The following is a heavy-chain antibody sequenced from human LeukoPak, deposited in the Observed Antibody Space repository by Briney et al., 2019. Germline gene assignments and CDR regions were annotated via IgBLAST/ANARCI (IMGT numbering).Heavy chain of an antibody. J-gene: IGHJ4*02. D-gene: IGHD3-9*01. Sequence: GSLRLSCAASGFTFSSYGMHWVRQAPGKGLEWVAFIRYDGSNKYYADSVRGRFTISRDNSKSTLYLQMNSLRAEDTAVYYCARANDILTGYLDYWGQGTLVTVSS. CDR3: ARANDILTGYLDY. CDR1: GFTFSSYG. V-gene: IGHV3-30*02. CDR2: IRYDGSNK.